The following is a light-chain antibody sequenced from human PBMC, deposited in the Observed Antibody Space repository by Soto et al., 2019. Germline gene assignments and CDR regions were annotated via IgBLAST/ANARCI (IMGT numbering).Light chain of an antibody. CDR1: SSDIGTYNY. CDR2: EVT. J-gene: IGLJ1*01. Sequence: QSALTQPASVSGSPGQSITISCTGISSDIGTYNYVSWYQQHPGKAPKIIIYEVTNRPSGVSDRFSGSKSANAASLTISGLQAEDEADYYCSSYSTSSNLYVFGGGTKVTV. V-gene: IGLV2-14*01. CDR3: SSYSTSSNLYV.